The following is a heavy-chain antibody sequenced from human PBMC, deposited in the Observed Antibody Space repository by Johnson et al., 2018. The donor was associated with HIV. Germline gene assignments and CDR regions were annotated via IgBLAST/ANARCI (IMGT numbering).Heavy chain of an antibody. V-gene: IGHV3-30*04. D-gene: IGHD6-19*01. CDR3: AREKQWLVRGGRAFDI. CDR1: GFTFSSYA. J-gene: IGHJ3*02. Sequence: QLVESGGGVVQPGRSLRLSCAASGFTFSSYAMHWVRQAPGKGLEWVAVISYDGSNKYYADSVKGRFTISRDNSKNTLYLQMNSLRAEDTAVYYCAREKQWLVRGGRAFDIWGQGTMVTVSS. CDR2: ISYDGSNK.